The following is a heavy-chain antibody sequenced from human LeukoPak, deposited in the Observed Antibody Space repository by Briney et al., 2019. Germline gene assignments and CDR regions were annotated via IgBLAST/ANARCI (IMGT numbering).Heavy chain of an antibody. D-gene: IGHD6-6*01. Sequence: PSETLSLTCTVSGGSISSYYWSWIRQPPGKGLGWIGYIYYSGSTNYNPSLKSRVTISVDTSKNQFSLKLSSVTAADTAVYYCARQDSSSFDSWGQGTLVTVSS. V-gene: IGHV4-59*08. CDR2: IYYSGST. CDR3: ARQDSSSFDS. CDR1: GGSISSYY. J-gene: IGHJ4*02.